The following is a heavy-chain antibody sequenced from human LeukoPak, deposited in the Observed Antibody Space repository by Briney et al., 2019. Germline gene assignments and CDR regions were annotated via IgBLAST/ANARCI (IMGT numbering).Heavy chain of an antibody. V-gene: IGHV1-2*02. CDR1: GYTFTGYY. Sequence: ASVKVSCKASGYTFTGYYMHWVRQAPGQGVEGMGWINPNSGGTNYAQKFQGRVTMARDTSISTAYMELSRLRSDDTAVYYCARGGLAIFGVVFIFDYWGQGTLVTVSS. J-gene: IGHJ4*02. CDR2: INPNSGGT. CDR3: ARGGLAIFGVVFIFDY. D-gene: IGHD3-3*01.